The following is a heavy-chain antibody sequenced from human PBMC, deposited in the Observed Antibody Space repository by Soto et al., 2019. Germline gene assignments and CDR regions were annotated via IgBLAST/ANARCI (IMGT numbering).Heavy chain of an antibody. Sequence: VQLVQSGAEVKKPGSSVKVSCKASGGTFSSYAMTWVRQAPGKGLEWVSAISGSGGSTYYEDSVKGRFIISRDNSKNTLYLQMNSLRTEDTAIYYCAKTENIVVVTALRYWGQGTPVTVSS. CDR2: ISGSGGST. D-gene: IGHD2-21*02. CDR1: GGTFSSYA. J-gene: IGHJ4*02. CDR3: AKTENIVVVTALRY. V-gene: IGHV3-23*04.